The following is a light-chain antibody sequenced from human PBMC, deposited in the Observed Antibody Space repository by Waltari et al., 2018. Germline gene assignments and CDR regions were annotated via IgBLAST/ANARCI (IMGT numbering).Light chain of an antibody. V-gene: IGLV3-25*03. Sequence: SHELTQPPSVSVSPGQTATITCSGETLSKQYVYWYQHTPCQAPVFLIYKDTERPSGIPDRFSSSSSGKSGMLIISGVQAEDEADYYCQLADSTVTYVFGPGTKVIVL. J-gene: IGLJ1*01. CDR1: TLSKQY. CDR3: QLADSTVTYV. CDR2: KDT.